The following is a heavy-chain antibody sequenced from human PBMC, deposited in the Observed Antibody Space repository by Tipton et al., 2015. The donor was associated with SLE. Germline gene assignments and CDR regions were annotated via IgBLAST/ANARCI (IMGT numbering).Heavy chain of an antibody. CDR2: ISTDGRST. Sequence: SLSLSCAASGFTFSANWMHWVRQAPGKGLVWVSRISTDGRSTTYADSVEGRFTISRDNAKDTLYLQMNSLRAEDTAVYYCALASNYYFYYLDVWGRGTTVTVSS. CDR3: ALASNYYFYYLDV. CDR1: GFTFSANW. D-gene: IGHD3/OR15-3a*01. V-gene: IGHV3-74*03. J-gene: IGHJ6*04.